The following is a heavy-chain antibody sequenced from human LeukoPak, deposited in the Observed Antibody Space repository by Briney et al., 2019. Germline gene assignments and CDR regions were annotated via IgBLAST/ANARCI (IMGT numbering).Heavy chain of an antibody. J-gene: IGHJ6*03. CDR1: GGTFSSYA. V-gene: IGHV1-69*01. Sequence: SSVKVSCKASGGTFSSYAISWVRQAPGQGLEWMGGIIPIFGTANYAQKFQGRVTITAGESTSTAYMELSSLRSEDTAVYYCAREELRFLEWPLYYYMDVWGKGTTVTVSS. D-gene: IGHD3-3*01. CDR3: AREELRFLEWPLYYYMDV. CDR2: IIPIFGTA.